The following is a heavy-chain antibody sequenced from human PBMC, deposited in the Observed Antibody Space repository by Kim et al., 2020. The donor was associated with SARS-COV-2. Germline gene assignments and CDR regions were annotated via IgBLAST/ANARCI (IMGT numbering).Heavy chain of an antibody. D-gene: IGHD3-10*01. CDR1: GGSISSSSYY. CDR3: ARQGADRYYYGSGSFGDWFDP. J-gene: IGHJ5*02. V-gene: IGHV4-39*01. CDR2: IYYSGST. Sequence: SETLSLTCTVSGGSISSSSYYWGWIRQPPGKGLEWIGSIYYSGSTYYNPSLKSRVTISVDTSKNQFSLKLSSVTAADTAVYYCARQGADRYYYGSGSFGDWFDPWGQGTLVTVSS.